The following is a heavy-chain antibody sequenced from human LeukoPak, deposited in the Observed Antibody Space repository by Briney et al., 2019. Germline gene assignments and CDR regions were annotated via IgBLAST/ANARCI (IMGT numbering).Heavy chain of an antibody. V-gene: IGHV4-4*07. CDR1: GGSISSYY. CDR3: ASTKPGIAVAGVFPRITYFDY. Sequence: SETLSLTCTVSGGSISSYYWSWIRQPAGKGLEWIGRIYTSGSTNYNPSPKSRVTMSVGTSKNQFSLKLSSVTAADTAVYYCASTKPGIAVAGVFPRITYFDYWGQGTLVTVSS. CDR2: IYTSGST. D-gene: IGHD6-19*01. J-gene: IGHJ4*02.